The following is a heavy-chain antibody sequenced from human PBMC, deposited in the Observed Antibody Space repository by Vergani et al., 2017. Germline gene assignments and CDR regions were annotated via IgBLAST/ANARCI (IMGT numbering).Heavy chain of an antibody. CDR1: GFTFSSYG. Sequence: QVQLVQSGGGVVQPGRSLRLSCAASGFTFSSYGMHWVRQAPGKGLEWVAVIWYDGSNKYYADSVKGRFTISRDNSKNTLYLQMNSLRAEDTAVYYCARAGGWTTRGEDYWGQGTLVTVSS. CDR3: ARAGGWTTRGEDY. CDR2: IWYDGSNK. V-gene: IGHV3-33*01. D-gene: IGHD1-1*01. J-gene: IGHJ4*02.